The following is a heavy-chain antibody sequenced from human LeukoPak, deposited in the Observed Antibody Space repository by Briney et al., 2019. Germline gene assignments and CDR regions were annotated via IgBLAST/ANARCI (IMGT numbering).Heavy chain of an antibody. CDR1: GFTFRRYA. Sequence: GGSLRLSCAASGFTFRRYAMHWVRQAQGTGLQWVAVISFDGSNKYHADSVKGRFTISRDNSKNTLYLQMNSLRVEDTAVYYCARAYAGSYSGGDYWGQGTLVTVSS. V-gene: IGHV3-30-3*01. CDR3: ARAYAGSYSGGDY. D-gene: IGHD1-26*01. J-gene: IGHJ4*02. CDR2: ISFDGSNK.